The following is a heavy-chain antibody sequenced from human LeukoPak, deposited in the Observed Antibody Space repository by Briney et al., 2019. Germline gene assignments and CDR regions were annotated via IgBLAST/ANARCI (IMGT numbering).Heavy chain of an antibody. Sequence: PGGSLRLSCAASGFTFSSYAMSWVRQAPGKGLEWIGEINHSGSTNYNPSLKSRVTISVDTSKNQFSLKLSSVTAADTAVYYCARGRFNRGSGKKKPQYYFDYWGQGTWSPSPQ. V-gene: IGHV4-34*01. CDR3: ARGRFNRGSGKKKPQYYFDY. J-gene: IGHJ4*02. CDR1: GFTFSSYA. CDR2: INHSGST. D-gene: IGHD3-10*01.